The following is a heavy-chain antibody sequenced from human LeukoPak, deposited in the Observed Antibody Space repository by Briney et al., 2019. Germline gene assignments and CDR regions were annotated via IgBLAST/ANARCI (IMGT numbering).Heavy chain of an antibody. Sequence: GGSLRLSCAASGFSFSSYAMNWVRQAPGKGLEWVSGISDTGGGTYYADSVKGRFSISRDNSKNTLYLQMNGLRAEDTAVYYCAKEAPGITVFGRFDPWGQGTLVTVSS. CDR3: AKEAPGITVFGRFDP. J-gene: IGHJ5*02. CDR2: ISDTGGGT. CDR1: GFSFSSYA. V-gene: IGHV3-23*01. D-gene: IGHD3-3*01.